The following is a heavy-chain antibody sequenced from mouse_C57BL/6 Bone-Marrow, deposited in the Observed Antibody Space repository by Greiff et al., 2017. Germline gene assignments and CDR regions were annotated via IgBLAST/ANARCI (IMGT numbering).Heavy chain of an antibody. CDR1: GFNIKDDY. CDR3: TTYYYGSSYVYWYFDV. D-gene: IGHD1-1*01. Sequence: VQLQQSGAELVRPGASVKLSCTASGFNIKDDYMHWVKQRPEQGLEWIGWIDPENGDTKYASKFPGKATITADTSSNTAYLQLSSLTSADTAVYYCTTYYYGSSYVYWYFDVWGTGTTVTVSA. V-gene: IGHV14-4*01. J-gene: IGHJ1*03. CDR2: IDPENGDT.